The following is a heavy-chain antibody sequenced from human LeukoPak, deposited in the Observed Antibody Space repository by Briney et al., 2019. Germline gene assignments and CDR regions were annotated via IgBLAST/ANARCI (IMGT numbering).Heavy chain of an antibody. D-gene: IGHD6-6*01. CDR3: ARVPMIAARPRYFQH. CDR2: IKQDGSEK. Sequence: PGGSLRLSCAASGFTFSSYAMSWVRQALGKGLEWVANIKQDGSEKYYVDSVKGRFTISRDNAKNSLYLQMNSLRAEDTAVYYCARVPMIAARPRYFQHWGQGTLVTVSS. CDR1: GFTFSSYA. V-gene: IGHV3-7*01. J-gene: IGHJ1*01.